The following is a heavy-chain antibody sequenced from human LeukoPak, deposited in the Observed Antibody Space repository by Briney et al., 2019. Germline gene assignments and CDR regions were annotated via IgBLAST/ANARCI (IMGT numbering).Heavy chain of an antibody. J-gene: IGHJ4*02. Sequence: ASVKVSCKASGYTFTSYGISWVRQAPGQGLEWMGWISAYNGNTNYAQKLQGRVTMTTDTSTSTAYMELRSLRSDDTAVYYCARSGYCSGGSCYLDYFDYWGQGTLVTVSS. CDR2: ISAYNGNT. D-gene: IGHD2-15*01. CDR3: ARSGYCSGGSCYLDYFDY. CDR1: GYTFTSYG. V-gene: IGHV1-18*01.